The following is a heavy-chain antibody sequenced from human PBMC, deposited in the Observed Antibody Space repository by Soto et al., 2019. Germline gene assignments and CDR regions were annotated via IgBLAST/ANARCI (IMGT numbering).Heavy chain of an antibody. CDR1: GYTFTSYG. J-gene: IGHJ6*02. CDR3: ASGYCSSSSCYWGYYYYGMDV. D-gene: IGHD2-2*01. V-gene: IGHV1-18*04. CDR2: ISAYNGNT. Sequence: QVQLVQSGAEVKKPGASVKVSCKASGYTFTSYGISWVRQAPGQGLDWMGWISAYNGNTNYAQKLQGRVTMTTDTSTSTACMELRSVRSDDTAVYYCASGYCSSSSCYWGYYYYGMDVWGQGTTVTVSS.